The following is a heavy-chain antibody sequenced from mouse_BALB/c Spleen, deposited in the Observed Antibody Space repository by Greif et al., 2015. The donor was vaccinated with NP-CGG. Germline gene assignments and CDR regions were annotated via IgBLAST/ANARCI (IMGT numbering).Heavy chain of an antibody. CDR2: ISSGSSTI. D-gene: IGHD2-3*01. CDR1: GFTFSSFG. Sequence: EVKLVESGGGLVQPGGSRKLSCAASGFTFSSFGMHWVRQAPEKGLEWVAYISSGSSTIYYADTVKGRFTISRDNPKNTLFLQMTSLRSEDTAMYYCARTYDGYYPLAMDYWGQGTSVTVSS. CDR3: ARTYDGYYPLAMDY. J-gene: IGHJ4*01. V-gene: IGHV5-17*02.